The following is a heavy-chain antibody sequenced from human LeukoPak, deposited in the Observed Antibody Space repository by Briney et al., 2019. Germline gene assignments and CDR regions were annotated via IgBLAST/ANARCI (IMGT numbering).Heavy chain of an antibody. J-gene: IGHJ3*02. CDR2: ISSSGSTI. CDR1: GFTFSSYE. CDR3: ARARIRGSDAFDI. V-gene: IGHV3-48*03. D-gene: IGHD3-10*01. Sequence: GGSLRLSCAASGFTFSSYEMNWVRQAPGKGLEWVSYISSSGSTIYYADSVKGRFTISRDNAKNSLYLQMNSLRAEDMAVYYCARARIRGSDAFDIWGQGTMVTVSS.